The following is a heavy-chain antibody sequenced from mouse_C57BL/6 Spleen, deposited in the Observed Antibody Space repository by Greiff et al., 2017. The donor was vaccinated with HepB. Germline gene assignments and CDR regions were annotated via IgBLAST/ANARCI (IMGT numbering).Heavy chain of an antibody. V-gene: IGHV1-82*01. D-gene: IGHD2-2*01. CDR3: ARCMVTTGFDY. CDR1: GYAFSSSW. Sequence: QVQLKESGPELVKPGASVKISCKASGYAFSSSWMNWVKQRPGKGLEWIGRIYPGDGDTNYNGKFKGKATLTADKSSSTAYMQLSSLTSEDSAVYFCARCMVTTGFDYWGQGTTLTVSS. J-gene: IGHJ2*01. CDR2: IYPGDGDT.